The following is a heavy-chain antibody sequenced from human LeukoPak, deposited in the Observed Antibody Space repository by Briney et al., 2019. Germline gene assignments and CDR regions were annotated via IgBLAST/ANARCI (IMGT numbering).Heavy chain of an antibody. D-gene: IGHD3-10*01. Sequence: KPSETLSLTCTVSGGSISSYYWSWIRQPPGKGLEWIGNIYYSGSTNYNPSLKSRVTISVDTSKNQFSLKLSSVTAADTAVYYCARHANRVRGVFVLWFNPWGQGTLVTVSS. CDR2: IYYSGST. CDR3: ARHANRVRGVFVLWFNP. V-gene: IGHV4-59*08. CDR1: GGSISSYY. J-gene: IGHJ5*02.